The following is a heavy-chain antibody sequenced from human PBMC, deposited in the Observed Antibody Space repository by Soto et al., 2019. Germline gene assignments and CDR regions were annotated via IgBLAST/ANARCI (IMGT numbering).Heavy chain of an antibody. Sequence: SEPLSLTCSVSGDSISTVDYFWAWIRQPPGQALEYIGYIYKSTTTYYNPSFESRVAISLDTSKSQFSLNVTSVTAADTAVYFCARGRYCLTGRCFPNWVDAWGKGTLVTVS. D-gene: IGHD2-15*01. CDR3: ARGRYCLTGRCFPNWVDA. J-gene: IGHJ5*02. CDR1: GDSISTVDYF. CDR2: IYKSTTT. V-gene: IGHV4-30-4*01.